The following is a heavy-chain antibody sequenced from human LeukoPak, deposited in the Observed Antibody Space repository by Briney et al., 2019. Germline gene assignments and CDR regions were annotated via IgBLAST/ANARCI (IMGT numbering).Heavy chain of an antibody. D-gene: IGHD3-22*01. CDR2: ISSSSSYI. Sequence: GGSLRLSCAASGFTFSSYSMNWVRQAPGKGLEWVSSISSSSSYIYYADSVKGRFTISRDNAKNSLYLQMNSLRAEDTAVYYCARSPYYYDSSGFYEVYGMDVWGQGTTVTVSS. CDR1: GFTFSSYS. V-gene: IGHV3-21*01. J-gene: IGHJ6*02. CDR3: ARSPYYYDSSGFYEVYGMDV.